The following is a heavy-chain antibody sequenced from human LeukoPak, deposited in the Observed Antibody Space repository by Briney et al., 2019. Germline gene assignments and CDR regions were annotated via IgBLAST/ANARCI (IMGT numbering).Heavy chain of an antibody. CDR2: SSSGGAII. CDR1: GFSFSSYE. Sequence: GGSLRLSCAASGFSFSSYEMNWVRQAPGKGLEWVSYSSSGGAIIYYADSVKGRFTISRDNAKNSLYLQMNTLRDEDTAVYYCAREYSGVFDYWGQGTLVTVSS. J-gene: IGHJ4*02. D-gene: IGHD5-12*01. CDR3: AREYSGVFDY. V-gene: IGHV3-48*03.